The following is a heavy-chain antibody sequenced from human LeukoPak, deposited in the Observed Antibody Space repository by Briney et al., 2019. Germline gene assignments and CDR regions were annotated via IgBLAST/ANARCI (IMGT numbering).Heavy chain of an antibody. V-gene: IGHV3-21*01. CDR3: AREAGSYHPLRDY. D-gene: IGHD1-26*01. CDR1: GFTFSSYS. CDR2: ISSSSSYI. Sequence: GGSLRLSCAASGFTFSSYSMNLVRQAPGKGLDWDPSISSSSSYIHYADSVKGRFTISRDNAKNSLYLQMNSLRAEDTAVYYCAREAGSYHPLRDYWGEGTLVTVSS. J-gene: IGHJ4*02.